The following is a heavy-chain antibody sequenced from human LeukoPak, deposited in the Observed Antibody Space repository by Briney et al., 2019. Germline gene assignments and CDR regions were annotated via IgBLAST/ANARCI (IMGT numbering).Heavy chain of an antibody. Sequence: GESLKISCKGSGYSFTSYWISWVRQMPGKGLEWMGRIDPSDSYTNYSPSFQGHVTISADKPISTAYLQWSSLKASDTAMYYCARHYHKVAGELDYWGQGTLVTVSS. CDR3: ARHYHKVAGELDY. CDR2: IDPSDSYT. V-gene: IGHV5-10-1*01. CDR1: GYSFTSYW. J-gene: IGHJ4*02. D-gene: IGHD6-19*01.